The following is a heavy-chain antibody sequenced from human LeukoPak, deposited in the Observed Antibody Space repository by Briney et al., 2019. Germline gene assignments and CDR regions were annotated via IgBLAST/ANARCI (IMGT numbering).Heavy chain of an antibody. D-gene: IGHD1-14*01. CDR1: GFTFSSYS. V-gene: IGHV3-21*01. CDR3: ARRTPGLFDY. Sequence: PGGSLRLSCAASGFTFSSYSMNWVRQAPGKGLEWASSISSSSGYIYYADSVKGRFTISRDNAKNSLYLQMNSLRAEDTAVYYCARRTPGLFDYWGQGTLVTVSS. J-gene: IGHJ4*02. CDR2: ISSSSGYI.